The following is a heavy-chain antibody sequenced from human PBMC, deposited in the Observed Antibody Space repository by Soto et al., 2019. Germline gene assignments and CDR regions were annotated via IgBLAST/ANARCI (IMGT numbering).Heavy chain of an antibody. CDR1: GFTFSSYS. J-gene: IGHJ6*02. Sequence: EVQLVESGGGLVKPGGSLRLSCAASGFTFSSYSMNWVRQAPGKGLEWVSSISSSSSYIYYADSVKGRFTISRDNAKNSLYLQMNSLRAEDTAVYYCARPARAYYYDSSGYSSSGPLPYYYGMDVWGQGTTVTVSS. CDR2: ISSSSSYI. V-gene: IGHV3-21*01. CDR3: ARPARAYYYDSSGYSSSGPLPYYYGMDV. D-gene: IGHD3-22*01.